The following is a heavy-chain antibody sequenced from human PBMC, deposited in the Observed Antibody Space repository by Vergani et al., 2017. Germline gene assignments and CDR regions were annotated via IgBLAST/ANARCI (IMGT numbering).Heavy chain of an antibody. Sequence: QVQLVQSGSELKKPGASVKVSCKASGYTFTSYYMHWVRQAPGQGLEWMGIINPSGGSTSYAQKFQGRVTMTRDTSTSTVYMELSSLRSEDTAVYYCARDYDILTGYPTGTGWFDPWGQGTLVTVSS. CDR2: INPSGGST. D-gene: IGHD3-9*01. CDR1: GYTFTSYY. J-gene: IGHJ5*02. V-gene: IGHV1-46*01. CDR3: ARDYDILTGYPTGTGWFDP.